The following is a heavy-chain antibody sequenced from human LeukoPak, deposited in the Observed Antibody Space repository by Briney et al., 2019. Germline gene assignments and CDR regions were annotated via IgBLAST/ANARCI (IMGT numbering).Heavy chain of an antibody. D-gene: IGHD3-16*02. CDR2: IYSGGST. Sequence: PGGSLRLSCAASGFTFSSYSMNWVRQAPGKGLEWVSVIYSGGSTYYADSVKGRFTISRDNSKNTLYLQMNSLRAEDTAVYYCARGVYYDYVWGSYRSPYFDYWGQGTLVTVSS. J-gene: IGHJ4*02. V-gene: IGHV3-66*01. CDR3: ARGVYYDYVWGSYRSPYFDY. CDR1: GFTFSSYS.